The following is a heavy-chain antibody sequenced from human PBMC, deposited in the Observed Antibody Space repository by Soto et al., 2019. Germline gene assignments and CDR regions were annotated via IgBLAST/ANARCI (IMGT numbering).Heavy chain of an antibody. D-gene: IGHD1-26*01. V-gene: IGHV3-23*01. CDR2: ITRTDST. CDR1: GFSFSNYA. Sequence: GGALRLSCTSSGFSFSNYAMSWVRQAPGKGLEWVSAITRTDSTYYADSVKGRFTISRDNSRNTLYLQMNSLGAEDAALYYCAKALVGEVGATDYWGQGTLVTVSS. CDR3: AKALVGEVGATDY. J-gene: IGHJ4*02.